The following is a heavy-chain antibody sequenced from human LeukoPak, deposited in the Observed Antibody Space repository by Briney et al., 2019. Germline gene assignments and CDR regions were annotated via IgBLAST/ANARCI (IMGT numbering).Heavy chain of an antibody. CDR3: ARRCCNSGICYFYDY. J-gene: IGHJ4*02. Sequence: KPSETLSLTCTVAGGSISSSSYYWGWIRQPPGKGLGVIGGICYSGSTYYNPSLRSRVTISVDTSKNQFSLKLSSVTAADTAVYYCARRCCNSGICYFYDYWGQGTLVTVSP. CDR2: ICYSGST. CDR1: GGSISSSSYY. D-gene: IGHD2-8*01. V-gene: IGHV4-39*01.